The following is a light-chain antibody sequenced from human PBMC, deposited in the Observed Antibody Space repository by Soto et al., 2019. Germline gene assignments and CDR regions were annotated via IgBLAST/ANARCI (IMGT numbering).Light chain of an antibody. V-gene: IGLV2-14*01. CDR3: SSYTSISTYV. CDR2: EVS. CDR1: SSDVGDYNY. J-gene: IGLJ1*01. Sequence: QSALTQPASVSGSPGQSITIPCTGTSSDVGDYNYVSWYQQHPGKAPKLMIFEVSNRPSGVSNRFSGSKSGNTASLTISGLQAEDEADYYCSSYTSISTYVFGTGTKVTVL.